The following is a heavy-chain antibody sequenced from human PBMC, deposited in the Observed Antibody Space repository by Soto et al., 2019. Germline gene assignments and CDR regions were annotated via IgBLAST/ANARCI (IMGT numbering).Heavy chain of an antibody. CDR3: AKDVSSGTTSFDL. CDR2: ISGSGGST. D-gene: IGHD1-7*01. V-gene: IGHV3-23*01. Sequence: PGGSLRLSCAASGFTFSSYAMSWVRQAPGKGLEWVSAISGSGGSTYYADSVKGRFTISRDNSKNTLYLQMHSLRAEDTAVYYCAKDVSSGTTSFDLWGRGTLVTVSS. CDR1: GFTFSSYA. J-gene: IGHJ2*01.